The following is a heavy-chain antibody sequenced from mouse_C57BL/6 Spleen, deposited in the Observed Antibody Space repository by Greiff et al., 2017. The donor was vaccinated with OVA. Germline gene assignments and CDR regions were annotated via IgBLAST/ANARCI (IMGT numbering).Heavy chain of an antibody. CDR1: GYSFTGYY. J-gene: IGHJ2*01. V-gene: IGHV1-42*01. D-gene: IGHD2-5*01. Sequence: EVQLQQSGPELVKPGASVKISCKASGYSFTGYYMNWVKQSPEQSLEWIGEINPSTGGTTYNQKFKAKATLTVDKSSSTAYMQLKSLTSEDSAVYYCATYYYSKISTYYLDYWGQGTTLTVSS. CDR2: INPSTGGT. CDR3: ATYYYSKISTYYLDY.